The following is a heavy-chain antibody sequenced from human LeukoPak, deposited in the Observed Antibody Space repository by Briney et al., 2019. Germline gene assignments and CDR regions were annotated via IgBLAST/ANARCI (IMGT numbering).Heavy chain of an antibody. D-gene: IGHD1-26*01. Sequence: ASVKVSCKASGGTFSSYAISWVRQAPGQGLEWMGGIIPIFGTANYAQKFQGRVTITADESTSTAYMELSSLRSEDTAVYYCARGKKTGWELLGAFDIWGQGTMVTVSS. V-gene: IGHV1-69*01. CDR2: IIPIFGTA. CDR3: ARGKKTGWELLGAFDI. CDR1: GGTFSSYA. J-gene: IGHJ3*02.